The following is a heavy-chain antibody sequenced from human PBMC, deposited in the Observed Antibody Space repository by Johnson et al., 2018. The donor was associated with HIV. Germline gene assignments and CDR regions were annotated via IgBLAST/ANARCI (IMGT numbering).Heavy chain of an antibody. D-gene: IGHD3-3*02. V-gene: IGHV3-9*01. Sequence: EVQLVESGGGLVQPGRSLRLSCAASGFTFDNYAMHWVRQAPGKGLEWVSGISRSSGNIVYADSVKGRFTISRDNARNSLYLQMNSLRAEDTAFYYCVKDIAHLDAFDVWGQGTVVTVSS. CDR1: GFTFDNYA. J-gene: IGHJ3*01. CDR2: ISRSSGNI. CDR3: VKDIAHLDAFDV.